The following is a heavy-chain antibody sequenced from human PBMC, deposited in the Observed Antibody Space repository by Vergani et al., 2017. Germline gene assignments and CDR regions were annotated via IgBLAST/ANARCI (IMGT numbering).Heavy chain of an antibody. D-gene: IGHD5-24*01. Sequence: QVQLVQSGAEVKKPGASVNVSCKASGYTFTSYGISWVRQAPGQGLEWMGWISAYNGNTNYAQKLQGRVTMTTDTSTSTAYMELRSLRSDDTAVYYCARGLEMATMEEIENAFDIWGQGTMVTVSS. CDR3: ARGLEMATMEEIENAFDI. J-gene: IGHJ3*02. CDR1: GYTFTSYG. CDR2: ISAYNGNT. V-gene: IGHV1-18*04.